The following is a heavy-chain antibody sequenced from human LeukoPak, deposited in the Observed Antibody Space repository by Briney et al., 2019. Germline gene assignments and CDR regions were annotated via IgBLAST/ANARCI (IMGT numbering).Heavy chain of an antibody. D-gene: IGHD4-17*01. J-gene: IGHJ5*02. CDR3: ARDRGHDYGDYAVGSWFDP. CDR1: GYTFTSYG. CDR2: ISAHNGNT. Sequence: ASVKVSCKASGYTFTSYGISWVRQAPGQGLEWMGWISAHNGNTNYAQKLQGRVTMTTDTPTSTAYMELRSLRSDDTAVYYCARDRGHDYGDYAVGSWFDPWGQGTLVTVSS. V-gene: IGHV1-18*01.